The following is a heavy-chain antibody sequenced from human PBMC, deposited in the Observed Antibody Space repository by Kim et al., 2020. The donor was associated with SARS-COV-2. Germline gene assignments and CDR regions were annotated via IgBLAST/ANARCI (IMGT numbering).Heavy chain of an antibody. CDR3: AKGDLDRHSDIVVVPAAGYFDY. J-gene: IGHJ4*02. D-gene: IGHD2-2*01. CDR2: ISWDGGST. V-gene: IGHV3-43*01. CDR1: GFTFDDYT. Sequence: GGSLRLSCAASGFTFDDYTMHWVRQAPGKGLEWVSLISWDGGSTYYADSVKGRFTISRDNSKNSLYLQMNSLRTEDTALYYCAKGDLDRHSDIVVVPAAGYFDYWGQGTLVTVSS.